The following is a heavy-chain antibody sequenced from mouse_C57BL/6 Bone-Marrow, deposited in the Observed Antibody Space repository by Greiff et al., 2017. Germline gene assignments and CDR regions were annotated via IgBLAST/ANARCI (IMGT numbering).Heavy chain of an antibody. Sequence: QVQLQQPGAELVRPGTSVKLSCKASGYTFTSYWMHWVKQRPGQGLEWIGVIDPSDSYTNYNQKFKGKATLTVDTSSSTAYMQLSSLTSEDSAVYYCARYHYYGSSYENYWGQGTTLTVSS. CDR3: ARYHYYGSSYENY. CDR1: GYTFTSYW. J-gene: IGHJ2*01. CDR2: IDPSDSYT. V-gene: IGHV1-59*01. D-gene: IGHD1-1*01.